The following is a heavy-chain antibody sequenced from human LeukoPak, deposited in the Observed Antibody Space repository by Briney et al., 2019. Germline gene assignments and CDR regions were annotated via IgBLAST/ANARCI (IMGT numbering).Heavy chain of an antibody. V-gene: IGHV4-61*10. CDR2: IYYSGST. CDR1: GGSISSGGYY. J-gene: IGHJ4*02. D-gene: IGHD3-22*01. CDR3: ARGTLPVPRSGYDY. Sequence: NPSETLSLTCTVSGGSISSGGYYWSWIRQPAGKGLEWIGYIYYSGSTNYNTSLKSRVTISVDTSKNQFSLKLSSVTAADTAVYYCARGTLPVPRSGYDYWGQGTLVTVSS.